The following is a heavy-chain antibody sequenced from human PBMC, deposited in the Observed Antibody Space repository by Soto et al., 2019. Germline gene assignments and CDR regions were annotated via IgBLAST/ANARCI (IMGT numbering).Heavy chain of an antibody. CDR2: IYHSGST. V-gene: IGHV4-4*02. J-gene: IGHJ6*02. CDR1: GGSISSSNW. Sequence: QVQLQESGPGLVKPSGTLSLTCAVSGGSISSSNWWSWVRQPPGKGLEWIGEIYHSGSTNYNPSLKSRVTISGDKSKNQFSLKLSSVTAADTAVYYCASDNPIAATTYGMDVWGQGTTVTVSS. CDR3: ASDNPIAATTYGMDV. D-gene: IGHD6-13*01.